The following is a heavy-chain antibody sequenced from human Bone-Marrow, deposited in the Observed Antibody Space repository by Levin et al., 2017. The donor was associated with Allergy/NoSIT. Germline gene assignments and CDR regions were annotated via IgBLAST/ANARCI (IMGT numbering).Heavy chain of an antibody. Sequence: GESLKISCTASGFSFDDYTLTWVRQAPGKGLEWVGFVRSKAYGATTEYAASVKGRFTISRGDSKRIGYLQMNSLKIEDTAVYYCTRGRTTVVTADAFDMWGQGTMVTVSS. D-gene: IGHD4-23*01. J-gene: IGHJ3*02. CDR2: VRSKAYGATT. CDR3: TRGRTTVVTADAFDM. V-gene: IGHV3-49*04. CDR1: GFSFDDYT.